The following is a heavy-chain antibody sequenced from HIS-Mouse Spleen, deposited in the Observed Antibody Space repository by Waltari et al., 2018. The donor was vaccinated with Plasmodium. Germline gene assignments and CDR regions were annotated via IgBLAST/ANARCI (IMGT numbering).Heavy chain of an antibody. Sequence: AASGFTFSSYAMHWVRQAPGKGLEWVAVISYDGSNKYYADSVKGRFTISRDNSKNTRYLQMNSLRAEDTAVYYCAREAGSGGLYYFDYWGQGTLVTVSS. CDR2: ISYDGSNK. D-gene: IGHD3-10*01. V-gene: IGHV3-30-3*01. J-gene: IGHJ4*02. CDR1: GFTFSSYA. CDR3: AREAGSGGLYYFDY.